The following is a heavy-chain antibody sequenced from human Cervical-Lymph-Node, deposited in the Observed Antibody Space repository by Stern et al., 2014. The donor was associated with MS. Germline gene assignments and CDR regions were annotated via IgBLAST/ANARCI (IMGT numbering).Heavy chain of an antibody. J-gene: IGHJ4*02. V-gene: IGHV4-59*08. D-gene: IGHD3-3*01. CDR3: AGSGTYYPDY. Sequence: VQLVESGPGLVKPSETLSLTCSVSGGSISSYYWNWIRQPPGKGLEWIANVHYSGTTNYNPSLQSRVTILTDTSMNKISLKLTSVTAADTAVYYCAGSGTYYPDYWGQGILVTVSS. CDR1: GGSISSYY. CDR2: VHYSGTT.